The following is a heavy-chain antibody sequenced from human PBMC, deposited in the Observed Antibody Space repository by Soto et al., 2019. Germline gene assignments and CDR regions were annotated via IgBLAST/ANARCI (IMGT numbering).Heavy chain of an antibody. CDR3: ARGAKTDNAFDI. J-gene: IGHJ3*02. D-gene: IGHD1-1*01. Sequence: SETLSLTCAVYGGSFSGYYWSWIRQPPGKGLEWIGEINHRGSTKYNPSLKSRITISVDTSKNQFSLKRRTVTDADTDVYYCARGAKTDNAFDIWGQGTMVTVSS. V-gene: IGHV4-34*01. CDR2: INHRGST. CDR1: GGSFSGYY.